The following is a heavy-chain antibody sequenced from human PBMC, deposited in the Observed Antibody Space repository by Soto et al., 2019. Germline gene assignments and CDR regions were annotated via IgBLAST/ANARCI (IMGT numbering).Heavy chain of an antibody. CDR1: GFTFSSYA. V-gene: IGHV3-66*04. J-gene: IGHJ6*02. Sequence: GGSLRLSCAASGFTFSSYAMNWVRQAPGKGLEWVSVIYSGGSTYYADSVKGRFTISRDNSKNTLYLQMGSLRAEDMAVYYCARLHNYHYALDVWGQGTTVTVSS. CDR2: IYSGGST. CDR3: ARLHNYHYALDV.